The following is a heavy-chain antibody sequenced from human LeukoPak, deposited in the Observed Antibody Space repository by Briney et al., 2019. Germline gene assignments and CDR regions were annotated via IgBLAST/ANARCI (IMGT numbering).Heavy chain of an antibody. Sequence: IXXPXXXGLEWIXRIYTSGSTNYTPSLQSRVTMSVDTSKNQFSLKLSSVTAADTAVYYCARDLPYSSSSGRWFDPWGQGTLVTVSS. CDR2: IYTSGST. CDR3: ARDLPYSSSSGRWFDP. D-gene: IGHD6-6*01. J-gene: IGHJ5*02. V-gene: IGHV4-4*07.